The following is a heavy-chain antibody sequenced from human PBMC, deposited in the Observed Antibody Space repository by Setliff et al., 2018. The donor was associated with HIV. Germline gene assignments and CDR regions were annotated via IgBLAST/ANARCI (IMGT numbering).Heavy chain of an antibody. Sequence: SETLSLTCTVSGGSIRNYYWSWIRQPAGKGLEWIGRIYTSGSAKYNPSLKSRVTMSVDTSKNQFSLKLSSVTAADTAVYYCARVVNHYDSSGYFGGYYYYMDVWGKGTKVTVSS. CDR2: IYTSGSA. CDR3: ARVVNHYDSSGYFGGYYYYMDV. CDR1: GGSIRNYY. D-gene: IGHD3-22*01. V-gene: IGHV4-4*07. J-gene: IGHJ6*03.